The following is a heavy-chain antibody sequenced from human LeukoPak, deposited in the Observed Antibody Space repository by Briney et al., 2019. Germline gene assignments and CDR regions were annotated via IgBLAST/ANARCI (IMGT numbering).Heavy chain of an antibody. J-gene: IGHJ4*02. CDR3: VRMIVAGSDFDH. CDR2: TRNKANSYTT. Sequence: GGSLRLSCAASGFTFSDHYMDWVRQAPGEGLEWVGRTRNKANSYTTEYAASVKGRFTISRDESKNSLYLQMNSLKTEDTAVYYCVRMIVAGSDFDHWGQGTLVTVSS. CDR1: GFTFSDHY. V-gene: IGHV3-72*01. D-gene: IGHD3-22*01.